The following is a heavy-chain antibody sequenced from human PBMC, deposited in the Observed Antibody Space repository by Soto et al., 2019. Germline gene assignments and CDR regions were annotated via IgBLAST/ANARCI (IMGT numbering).Heavy chain of an antibody. CDR1: GYTFTSYD. V-gene: IGHV1-8*01. D-gene: IGHD1-26*01. J-gene: IGHJ6*02. CDR3: VTGCELLHYYYYSGIDV. CDR2: MNPNSGNT. Sequence: GASVKVSCKASGYTFTSYDINWVRQATGQGLEWMGWMNPNSGNTGYAQKFQGRVTMTRTTSISTAYMEPSILRSEDTAVYYCVTGCELLHYYYYSGIDVWGQGTTVTVSS.